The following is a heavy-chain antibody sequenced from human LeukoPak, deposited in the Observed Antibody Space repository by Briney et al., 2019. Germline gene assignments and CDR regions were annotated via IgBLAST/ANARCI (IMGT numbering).Heavy chain of an antibody. CDR2: ISSSSSYI. CDR1: GFTFSSYS. Sequence: GGSLRLSCAASGFTFSSYSMNWVRQAPGKGLEWVSSISSSSSYIYYADSVRGRFTISRDNAKNALYLQMNSLRAEGTSEYYCARGRGDFDYWGQGTLVTVSS. CDR3: ARGRGDFDY. D-gene: IGHD3-10*01. V-gene: IGHV3-21*01. J-gene: IGHJ4*02.